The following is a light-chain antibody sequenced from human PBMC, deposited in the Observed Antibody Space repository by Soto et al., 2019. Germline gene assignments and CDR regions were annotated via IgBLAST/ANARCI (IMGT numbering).Light chain of an antibody. V-gene: IGKV3-15*01. Sequence: EIVMTQSPATLSVSPGERATLSCRASRSVSSKLAWYQQKPGQAPRLLIYGASTRATGIPARFSGSGSGTEFTLTISSLQSEDFAVYYCQQYNNGLTFGGGTKV. J-gene: IGKJ4*01. CDR2: GAS. CDR3: QQYNNGLT. CDR1: RSVSSK.